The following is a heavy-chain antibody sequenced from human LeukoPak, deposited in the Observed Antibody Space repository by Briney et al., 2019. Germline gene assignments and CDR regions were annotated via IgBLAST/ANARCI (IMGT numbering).Heavy chain of an antibody. Sequence: KPSETLSLTCAVYGGSFSGYYWSWIRQPPGKGLEWIGEINHSGSTNYNPSLKSRVTISVDTSENQFSLKLSSVTAADTAVYYCASLYDILTGFDYWGQGTLVTVSS. D-gene: IGHD3-9*01. CDR1: GGSFSGYY. CDR2: INHSGST. J-gene: IGHJ4*02. V-gene: IGHV4-34*01. CDR3: ASLYDILTGFDY.